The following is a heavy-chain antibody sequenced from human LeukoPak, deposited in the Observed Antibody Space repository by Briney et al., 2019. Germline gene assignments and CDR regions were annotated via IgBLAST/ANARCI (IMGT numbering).Heavy chain of an antibody. CDR1: GGTFSSYS. D-gene: IGHD4-17*01. CDR3: ARPPIYGDYYYFDY. V-gene: IGHV1-69*13. CDR2: IIPIFGTA. J-gene: IGHJ4*02. Sequence: ASVKVSCKASGGTFSSYSISWVRQAPGQGLEWMGGIIPIFGTANYAQKFQGRVTITADESTSKAYMELSSLRSEDTAVYYCARPPIYGDYYYFDYWGQGTLVTVSS.